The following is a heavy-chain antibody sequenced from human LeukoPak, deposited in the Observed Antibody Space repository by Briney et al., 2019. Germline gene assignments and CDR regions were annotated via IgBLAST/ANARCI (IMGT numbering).Heavy chain of an antibody. D-gene: IGHD3-16*01. V-gene: IGHV1-2*02. CDR2: INPNSGGT. CDR3: ARDIRRMIRLFDY. J-gene: IGHJ4*02. CDR1: GYTFTGYY. Sequence: ASVKVSFKASGYTFTGYYMHWVRQAPGQGLEWMGWINPNSGGTNYAQKFQGRVTMTRDTSISTAYMELSRLRSDDTAVYYCARDIRRMIRLFDYWGQGTLVTVSS.